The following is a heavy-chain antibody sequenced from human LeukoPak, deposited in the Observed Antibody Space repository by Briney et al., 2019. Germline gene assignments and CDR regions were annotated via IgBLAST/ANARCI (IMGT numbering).Heavy chain of an antibody. V-gene: IGHV4-39*01. J-gene: IGHJ4*02. CDR2: VYYDGTS. CDR1: GDSINSHSYY. D-gene: IGHD5-24*01. Sequence: TSETLSLTCTVSGDSINSHSYYWGWIRQPPGKGLEWIGSVYYDGTSYSNPSLKSRVAVFVDTSRDQFSLDLSFATAADTALYYCVRHISTNTGYFDSCGQGTLVSVSS. CDR3: VRHISTNTGYFDS.